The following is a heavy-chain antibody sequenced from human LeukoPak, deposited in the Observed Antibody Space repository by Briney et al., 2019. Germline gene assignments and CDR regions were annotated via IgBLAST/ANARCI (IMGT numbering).Heavy chain of an antibody. J-gene: IGHJ3*02. Sequence: PGRSLRLSCAASGFTFSSYGMHWVRQAPGKGLEWVAFIRYDGSNKYYADSVKGRFTISRDNSKNTLYLQMNSLRAEDTAVYYCANLGGNYSRGNAFDIWGQGTMVTVSS. CDR2: IRYDGSNK. D-gene: IGHD3-16*01. CDR3: ANLGGNYSRGNAFDI. CDR1: GFTFSSYG. V-gene: IGHV3-30*02.